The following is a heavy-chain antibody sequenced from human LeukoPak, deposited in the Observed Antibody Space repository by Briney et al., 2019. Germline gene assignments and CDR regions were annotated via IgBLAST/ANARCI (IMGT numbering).Heavy chain of an antibody. V-gene: IGHV4-59*01. CDR3: ARGSLGNDAFDI. CDR1: GGSISSYY. CDR2: IYYSGST. J-gene: IGHJ3*02. D-gene: IGHD7-27*01. Sequence: SETLFLTCTVSGGSISSYYWSWIRQPPGKGLEWIGYIYYSGSTNYNPSLKSRVTISVDTSKNQFSLKLSSVTAADTAVYYCARGSLGNDAFDIWGQGTMVTVSS.